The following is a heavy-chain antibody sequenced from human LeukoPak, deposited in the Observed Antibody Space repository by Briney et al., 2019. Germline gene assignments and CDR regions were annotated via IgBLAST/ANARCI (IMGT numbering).Heavy chain of an antibody. CDR1: GGSINSYY. D-gene: IGHD6-13*01. Sequence: SETLSLICTVSGGSINSYYWSWIRQPPGKGLEWIGYIYYTGISNYNPSLKSRVTISVDTSKNQFSLKLSSVTAADTAVYYCARGRGITAAGTSWFDPWGQGTLVTVSS. J-gene: IGHJ5*02. CDR2: IYYTGIS. CDR3: ARGRGITAAGTSWFDP. V-gene: IGHV4-59*12.